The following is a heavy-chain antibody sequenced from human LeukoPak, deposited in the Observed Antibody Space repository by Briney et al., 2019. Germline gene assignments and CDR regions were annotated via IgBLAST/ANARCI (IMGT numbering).Heavy chain of an antibody. D-gene: IGHD3-10*01. V-gene: IGHV4-59*08. CDR2: IYYSGST. CDR1: GFTFSTYA. J-gene: IGHJ6*02. Sequence: PGASLRLSCAASGFTFSTYAMNWIRQPPGKGLEWIGYIYYSGSTNYNPSLKSRVTISVDTSKNQFSLKLSSVTAADTAVYYCARHYNYYYGMDVWGQGTTVTVSS. CDR3: ARHYNYYYGMDV.